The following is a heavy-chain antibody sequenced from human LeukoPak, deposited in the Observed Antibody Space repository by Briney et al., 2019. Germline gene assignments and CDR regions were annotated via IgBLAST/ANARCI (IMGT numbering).Heavy chain of an antibody. Sequence: NPSETLSLTCTVSGGSISSHYWTWIRQPAGKGLEWIGRIYSTGNTNYNPSLESRVTMSLDTSKNQFSLKLSSVTAADAAVYYCAREKXXLRGDAFDIWGQGTVVTVSS. V-gene: IGHV4-4*07. J-gene: IGHJ3*02. CDR3: AREKXXLRGDAFDI. CDR1: GGSISSHY. CDR2: IYSTGNT.